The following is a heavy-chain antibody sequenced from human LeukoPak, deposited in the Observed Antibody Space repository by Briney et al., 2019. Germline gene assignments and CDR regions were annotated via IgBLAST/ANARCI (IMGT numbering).Heavy chain of an antibody. Sequence: SVKVSCKASGGTFSSYTISWVRQAPGQGLEWMERIIPILGITNYAQKFQGRVTITADKSTSTAYMELSSLRSEDTAVYYCARAYYDILTGYVWFDPWGQGTLVTVSS. D-gene: IGHD3-9*01. V-gene: IGHV1-69*02. CDR2: IIPILGIT. CDR1: GGTFSSYT. J-gene: IGHJ5*02. CDR3: ARAYYDILTGYVWFDP.